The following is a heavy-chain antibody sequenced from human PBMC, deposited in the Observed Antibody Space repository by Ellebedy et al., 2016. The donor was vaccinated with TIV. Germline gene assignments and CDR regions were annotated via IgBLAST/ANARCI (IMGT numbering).Heavy chain of an antibody. J-gene: IGHJ4*02. CDR1: GYTFTDYY. CDR3: ARDAIGSSSWAVFDY. Sequence: ASVKVSCXASGYTFTDYYINWVRQAPGQGLEWMGWINPKSGGTMFAQKFQGSVTMTRDTSISTVFMELSRLTSDDTAVYYCARDAIGSSSWAVFDYWGQGTLVTVSS. D-gene: IGHD6-13*01. CDR2: INPKSGGT. V-gene: IGHV1-2*02.